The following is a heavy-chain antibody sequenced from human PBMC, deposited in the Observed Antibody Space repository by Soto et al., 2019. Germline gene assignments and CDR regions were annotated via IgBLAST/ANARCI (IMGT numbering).Heavy chain of an antibody. D-gene: IGHD5-12*01. CDR1: GGSFSGYY. CDR2: INHSGST. CDR3: ASSRMATIDY. J-gene: IGHJ4*02. V-gene: IGHV4-34*01. Sequence: SETLSLTCAVYGGSFSGYYWSWIRQPPGKGLEWIGEINHSGSTNYNPSLKSRVTISVDTSKNQFSLKLSSVTAADTAVYYCASSRMATIDYWGQGTLVTVSS.